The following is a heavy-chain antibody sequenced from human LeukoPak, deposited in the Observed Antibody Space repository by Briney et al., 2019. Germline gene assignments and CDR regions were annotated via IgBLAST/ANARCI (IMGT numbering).Heavy chain of an antibody. D-gene: IGHD6-19*01. Sequence: GGSLRLSCAASGFTFSSYEMNWVRQAPGKGLEWVSYITSSGNTIYYADSVKSRFTISRDNAKNSLYLQMNSLRAEDTAIYYCARDSVAGSQDAFDIWGQGTMVTVSS. CDR3: ARDSVAGSQDAFDI. J-gene: IGHJ3*02. V-gene: IGHV3-48*03. CDR1: GFTFSSYE. CDR2: ITSSGNTI.